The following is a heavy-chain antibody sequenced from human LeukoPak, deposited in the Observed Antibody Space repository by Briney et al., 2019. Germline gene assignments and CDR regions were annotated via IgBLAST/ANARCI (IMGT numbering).Heavy chain of an antibody. V-gene: IGHV4-61*01. CDR2: INYSGST. CDR3: ASLGVSGWLPRPDVFAI. Sequence: PSETLSLTCTVSGGSFSSGSYYWSWLRQPPGKGLEWVGYINYSGSTNYNPSLKRRVTISVNTNKNQFFLKLSSVTAAATAVYFCASLGVSGWLPRPDVFAIWGQGTMVTVSS. CDR1: GGSFSSGSYY. D-gene: IGHD6-19*01. J-gene: IGHJ3*02.